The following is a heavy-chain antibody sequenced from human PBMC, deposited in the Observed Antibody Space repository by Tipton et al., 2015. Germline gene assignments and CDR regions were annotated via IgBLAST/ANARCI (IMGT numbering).Heavy chain of an antibody. J-gene: IGHJ4*02. CDR1: GGPISGYY. CDR2: IFNRQNI. V-gene: IGHV4-59*01. CDR3: GRRTYNSGFFDY. D-gene: IGHD5-18*01. Sequence: TLSLTCSVSGGPISGYYWTWMRQPPGKGLEWIGYIFNRQNIKYNPSLKGRVTISVDTSKNQFSLELSSVTAADTAVYYCGRRTYNSGFFDYWGQGTLVAVSS.